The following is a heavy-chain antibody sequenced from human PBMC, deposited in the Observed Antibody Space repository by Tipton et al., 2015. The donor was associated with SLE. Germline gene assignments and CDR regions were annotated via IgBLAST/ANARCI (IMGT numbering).Heavy chain of an antibody. CDR1: GFIFSSYA. Sequence: SLRLSCAASGFIFSSYAMSWVRQAPGKGLEWVSIIYSGDSSTDYADSVKGQFTISRDNSKNTLYLQMNSLRAEDTAIYFCARDMAETYYYYYMDVWGKGTTVTVSS. V-gene: IGHV3-23*03. CDR3: ARDMAETYYYYYMDV. D-gene: IGHD2-15*01. J-gene: IGHJ6*03. CDR2: IYSGDSST.